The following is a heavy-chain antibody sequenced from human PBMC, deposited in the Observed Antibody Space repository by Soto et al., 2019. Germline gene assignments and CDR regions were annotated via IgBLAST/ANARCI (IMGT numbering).Heavy chain of an antibody. V-gene: IGHV3-23*01. J-gene: IGHJ4*02. Sequence: GGSLRLSCAASGFTFSSYAMSWVRQAPGKGLEWVSAISGSGGSTYYADSVKGRFTISRDNSKNTLYLQMNSLRAEDTAVYYCAKDTSYYYDSSQWGILNYWGQGTLVTVSS. CDR2: ISGSGGST. CDR3: AKDTSYYYDSSQWGILNY. D-gene: IGHD3-22*01. CDR1: GFTFSSYA.